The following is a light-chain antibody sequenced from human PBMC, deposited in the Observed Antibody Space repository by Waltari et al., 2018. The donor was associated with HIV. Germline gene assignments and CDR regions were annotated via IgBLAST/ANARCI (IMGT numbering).Light chain of an antibody. CDR1: QSVLYSSNNKNY. J-gene: IGKJ3*01. CDR2: WAS. Sequence: DIVMTQSPDSLAVSLGERATFNCKSSQSVLYSSNNKNYLAWYQQKPGQPPKLLISWASTRESGVPDRFSGSGSGTDFTLTISSLQAEDVAVYYCQQHYSTPITFGPGTTVDIK. V-gene: IGKV4-1*01. CDR3: QQHYSTPIT.